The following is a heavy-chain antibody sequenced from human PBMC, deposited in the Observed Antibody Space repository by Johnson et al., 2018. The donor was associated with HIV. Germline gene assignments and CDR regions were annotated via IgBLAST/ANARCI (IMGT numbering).Heavy chain of an antibody. CDR3: TTGLSSGKGAFDS. CDR2: ISYDGSDK. D-gene: IGHD5-12*01. CDR1: GFPFSSYG. V-gene: IGHV3-30*19. J-gene: IGHJ3*02. Sequence: QVQLVESGGGVVQPGGSLRLSCAASGFPFSSYGMHWVRQAPGRGLEWVAVISYDGSDKYYADSVKGRFTITRDNSKNPLYLQMNSLKTEDTAVYYCTTGLSSGKGAFDSLGQGTMVTVSS.